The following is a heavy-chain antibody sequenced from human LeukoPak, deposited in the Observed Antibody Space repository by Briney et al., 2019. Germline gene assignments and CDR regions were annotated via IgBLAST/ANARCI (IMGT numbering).Heavy chain of an antibody. CDR3: ARGLSGYASSLGY. CDR2: INSDGSTT. V-gene: IGHV3-74*01. Sequence: GGTLRLSCAASGFTFSSYWMHWGRDAPGKGLVWVLRINSDGSTTSYADSVRGRFSISRDNAKNTLYLQMNSLSAEDTAVYYCARGLSGYASSLGYWGQGTLVTVSA. CDR1: GFTFSSYW. J-gene: IGHJ4*02. D-gene: IGHD6-6*01.